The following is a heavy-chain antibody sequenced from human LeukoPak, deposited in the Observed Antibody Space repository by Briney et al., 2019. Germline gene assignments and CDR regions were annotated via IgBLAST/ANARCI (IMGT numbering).Heavy chain of an antibody. CDR3: AKDTGYSGYDYYFDY. J-gene: IGHJ4*02. CDR2: ISWNSGSI. CDR1: GFTFDDYA. V-gene: IGHV3-9*01. Sequence: GGSLRLSCAASGFTFDDYAMHWVRQAPGKGLEWFSGISWNSGSIGYADSVKGRFTISRDNAKNSLYLQMNSLRAEDTALYYCAKDTGYSGYDYYFDYWGQGTLVTVSS. D-gene: IGHD5-12*01.